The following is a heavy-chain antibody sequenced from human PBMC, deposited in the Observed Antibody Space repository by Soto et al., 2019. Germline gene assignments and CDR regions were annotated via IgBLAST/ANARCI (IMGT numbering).Heavy chain of an antibody. V-gene: IGHV4-30-2*01. CDR2: CYHRGST. J-gene: IGHJ4*02. CDR3: AREAMAWGSSSWYSKWSDQ. D-gene: IGHD6-13*01. CDR1: AGSISSGGYS. Sequence: SETLSLTCAVSAGSISSGGYSWIWFRHPPGKGHEWIGHCYHRGSTYYNPSVESRVPLSVDRSKNQFSLKLSYLPAAVTGVYSYAREAMAWGSSSWYSKWSDQWGQGTLVTV.